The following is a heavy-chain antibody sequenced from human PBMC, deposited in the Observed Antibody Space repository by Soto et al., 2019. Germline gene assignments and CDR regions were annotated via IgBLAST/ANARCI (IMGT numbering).Heavy chain of an antibody. J-gene: IGHJ4*02. D-gene: IGHD3-10*01. CDR2: IYYSGST. CDR1: GGSISSYY. CDR3: ASSERITMVRGVSGKGELKFDY. V-gene: IGHV4-59*08. Sequence: QVQLQESGPGLVKPSETLSLTCTVSGGSISSYYWSWIRQPPGKGLEWIGYIYYSGSTNYNPSLKSRVTISVDTSKNQFSLKLSSVTAADTAVYYCASSERITMVRGVSGKGELKFDYWGQGTLVTVSS.